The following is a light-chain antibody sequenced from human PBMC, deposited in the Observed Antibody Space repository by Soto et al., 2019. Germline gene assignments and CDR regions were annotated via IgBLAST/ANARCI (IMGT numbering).Light chain of an antibody. J-gene: IGKJ3*01. V-gene: IGKV3-15*01. CDR1: QSIRID. Sequence: EIVMKQSPATLSVSPGERATLSCRASQSIRIDLAWYQQRPGQAPSLLIYAASTRATGIPARFSGSGSGTEFTLTISSLQSEDVAVYYCQQYNKWPPRFTFGPGTKVEI. CDR3: QQYNKWPPRFT. CDR2: AAS.